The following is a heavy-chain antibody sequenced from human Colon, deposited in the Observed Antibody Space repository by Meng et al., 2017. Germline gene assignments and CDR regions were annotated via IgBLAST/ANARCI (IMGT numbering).Heavy chain of an antibody. Sequence: QVQLWQSGAEVKKVWGTVEVSCKASGYTFTTYGISWMRQAPGQGLEWMGWISTYDDNTNYVEKFRGRVTMTTDTSTNTAYMELRSLRSDDTAVYYCARDNPGDYVWDYWGQGTLVTVSS. CDR3: ARDNPGDYVWDY. CDR2: ISTYDDNT. D-gene: IGHD4-17*01. V-gene: IGHV1-18*01. J-gene: IGHJ4*02. CDR1: GYTFTTYG.